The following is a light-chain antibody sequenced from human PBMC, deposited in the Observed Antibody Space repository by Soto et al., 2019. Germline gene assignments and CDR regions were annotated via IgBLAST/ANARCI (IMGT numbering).Light chain of an antibody. CDR2: AAS. CDR3: QQSYSTSGSIT. Sequence: DIQMTQSPSSLSASVGDRVTITCRASQSISSYLNWYQQKPGKAPKLLIYAASSLQSGVPSRFSGSGSGTDFTLTISSLQPEDFATYYCQQSYSTSGSITFGQGTRLEIK. V-gene: IGKV1-39*01. J-gene: IGKJ5*01. CDR1: QSISSY.